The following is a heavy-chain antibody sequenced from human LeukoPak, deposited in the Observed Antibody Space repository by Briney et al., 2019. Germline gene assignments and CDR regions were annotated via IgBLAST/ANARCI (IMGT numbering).Heavy chain of an antibody. CDR2: IYTSGST. J-gene: IGHJ5*02. V-gene: IGHV4-61*02. Sequence: SETLSLTCTVSGGSISSGSYYWSWIRQPAGKGLEWIGRIYTSGSTNYNPSLKSRVTISVDTSKNQFSLKLSSVTAADTAVYYCARGQQWPKTTIGFDPWGQGTLVTVSS. D-gene: IGHD6-19*01. CDR1: GGSISSGSYY. CDR3: ARGQQWPKTTIGFDP.